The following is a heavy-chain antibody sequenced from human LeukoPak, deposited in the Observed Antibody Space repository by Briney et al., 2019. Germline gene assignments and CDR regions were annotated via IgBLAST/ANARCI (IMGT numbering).Heavy chain of an antibody. D-gene: IGHD2-21*01. J-gene: IGHJ4*02. CDR2: ISGGGVTT. CDR3: AKASSLLRGPMVIYYFAF. CDR1: DFTFATYA. V-gene: IGHV3-23*01. Sequence: GGPLRLSCAASDFTFATYAMTWFRKPPGKGLKWVSRISGGGVTTYYTDSVKGRFTISRDISKNPLYMEMKSLRAEDTAVYYCAKASSLLRGPMVIYYFAFWREGTLLTVSS.